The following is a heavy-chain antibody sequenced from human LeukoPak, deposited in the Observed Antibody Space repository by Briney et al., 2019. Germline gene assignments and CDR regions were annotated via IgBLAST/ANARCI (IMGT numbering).Heavy chain of an antibody. CDR1: GYSIISDYF. J-gene: IGHJ4*02. CDR2: IYHSGST. Sequence: SETLSLTCTVSGYSIISDYFWGWIRQPPGKGLEWIGTIYHSGSTYYSLSLKSRVTVSVDTSKNEFSLKLSSVTAADTAVYFCARGIVGSRDFYFRYYFDYWGQGTLVTVSS. D-gene: IGHD3/OR15-3a*01. CDR3: ARGIVGSRDFYFRYYFDY. V-gene: IGHV4-38-2*02.